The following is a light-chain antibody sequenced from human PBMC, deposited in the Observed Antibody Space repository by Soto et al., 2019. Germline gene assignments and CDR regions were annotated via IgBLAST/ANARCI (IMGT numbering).Light chain of an antibody. CDR2: ENN. CDR3: GAWDRSLSGGI. V-gene: IGLV1-51*02. CDR1: SSNMGTYY. Sequence: QSVLTQPPSVSAAPGQTVTISCSGSSSNMGTYYVSWYQQFLGSAPKLLIHENNKRPSGIPDRFSGYKSGTSATLDITGLQAGDEAVYYCGAWDRSLSGGIFGGGTKLTVL. J-gene: IGLJ2*01.